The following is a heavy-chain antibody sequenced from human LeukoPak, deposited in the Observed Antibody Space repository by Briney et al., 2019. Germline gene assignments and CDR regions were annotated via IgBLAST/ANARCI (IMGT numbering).Heavy chain of an antibody. CDR2: IYYSGST. Sequence: PSETPSLTCTVSGGSISSYCWSWIRQPPGKGLEWIGYIYYSGSTNYNPSLKSRVTISVDTSKNQFSLKLSSVTAADTAVYYCARVKQLYSNYEGGFDYWGQGTLVTVSS. V-gene: IGHV4-59*01. J-gene: IGHJ4*02. D-gene: IGHD4-11*01. CDR1: GGSISSYC. CDR3: ARVKQLYSNYEGGFDY.